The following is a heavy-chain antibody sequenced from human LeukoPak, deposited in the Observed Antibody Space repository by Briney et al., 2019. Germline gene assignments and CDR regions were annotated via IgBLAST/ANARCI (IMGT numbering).Heavy chain of an antibody. CDR1: GFTFSSYG. V-gene: IGHV3-30*02. J-gene: IGHJ4*02. CDR2: IWYGGSNK. D-gene: IGHD4-11*01. Sequence: GGSARLSCAASGFTFSSYGMHWVRQAPGKGLEWVAVIWYGGSNKYYADSVKGRFTISRDNSKNTLYLQMNSLRAEDTAVYYCAKEDYSSSFDYWGQGTLVTVSS. CDR3: AKEDYSSSFDY.